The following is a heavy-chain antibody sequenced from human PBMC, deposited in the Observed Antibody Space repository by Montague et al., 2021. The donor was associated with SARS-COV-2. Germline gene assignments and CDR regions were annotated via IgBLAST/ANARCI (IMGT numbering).Heavy chain of an antibody. Sequence: SETLSLTCAVYGGSFGVHYWSWVRQPPGKGLEWIGEINRSGSTNFNPFLKSRFTISVDTSKNQFSLKLTSVTAADTAVYFCARAQNICFIANCVNYFDLWGLGALVSVSS. CDR2: INRSGST. CDR3: ARAQNICFIANCVNYFDL. J-gene: IGHJ4*02. CDR1: GGSFGVHY. V-gene: IGHV4-34*01. D-gene: IGHD1-1*01.